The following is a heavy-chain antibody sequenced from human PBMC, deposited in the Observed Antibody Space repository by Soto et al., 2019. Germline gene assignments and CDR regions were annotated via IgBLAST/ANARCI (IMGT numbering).Heavy chain of an antibody. Sequence: GGSLRLSCAVSGFTFDDNAMHWVRQAPEKGLEWVSGINWKSDIGYADSVKGRFTISRDNAENSLYLQMNSLRAEDTALYYCAIAHDRGGRGTFIYWGQGT. CDR1: GFTFDDNA. CDR2: INWKSDI. CDR3: AIAHDRGGRGTFIY. D-gene: IGHD3-16*01. J-gene: IGHJ4*02. V-gene: IGHV3-9*01.